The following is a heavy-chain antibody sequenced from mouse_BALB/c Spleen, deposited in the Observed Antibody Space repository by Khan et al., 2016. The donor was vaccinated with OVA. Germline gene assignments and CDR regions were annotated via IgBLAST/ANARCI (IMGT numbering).Heavy chain of an antibody. J-gene: IGHJ4*01. CDR1: GYTFTNNG. CDR2: INTSTEKP. Sequence: QIQLVQSGPELKKPGETVKISCKASGYTFTNNGMNWVKLAPGKGFKWMGWINTSTEKPAYADDFKGLFAFSLETSASTAYLQINDLKNEDTATYFVERVGYNGTMDYWGQGTSVTVSS. D-gene: IGHD2-14*01. V-gene: IGHV9-3-1*01. CDR3: ERVGYNGTMDY.